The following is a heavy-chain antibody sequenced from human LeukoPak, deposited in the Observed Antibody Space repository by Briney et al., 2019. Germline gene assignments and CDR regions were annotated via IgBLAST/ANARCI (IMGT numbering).Heavy chain of an antibody. CDR3: AREDRGASVYYYYYYMDV. V-gene: IGHV4-59*12. J-gene: IGHJ6*03. Sequence: PSETLSLTCTVSGGSISSYYWSWIRQPPGKGLEWIGYIYYSGSTYYNPSLKSRVTISVDTSKNQFSLKLSSVTAADTAVYYCAREDRGASVYYYYYYMDVWGKGTTVTVSS. CDR2: IYYSGST. CDR1: GGSISSYY. D-gene: IGHD1-26*01.